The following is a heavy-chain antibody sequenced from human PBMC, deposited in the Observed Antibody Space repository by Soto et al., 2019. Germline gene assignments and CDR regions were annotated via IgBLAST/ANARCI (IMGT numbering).Heavy chain of an antibody. Sequence: SETLSLTCAVYGGSFSGYYWSWIRQPPGKGLEWIGEINHSGSTNYNPSLKSRVTISVDTSKNQFSLKLSSVTAADTAVYYCARAVHSGYDYLDYWGQGIPVTVSS. CDR3: ARAVHSGYDYLDY. J-gene: IGHJ4*02. CDR1: GGSFSGYY. CDR2: INHSGST. V-gene: IGHV4-34*01. D-gene: IGHD5-12*01.